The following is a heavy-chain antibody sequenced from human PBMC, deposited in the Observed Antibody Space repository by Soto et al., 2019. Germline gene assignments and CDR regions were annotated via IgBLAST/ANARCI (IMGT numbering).Heavy chain of an antibody. CDR3: TRVKYILSGPELLIS. Sequence: QVQLVQSGAEVRKPGASVKVSCKASGYTFTTYNINWLGQTTGEGLVWMGWMNPNRDNTIYAPKFQGRVTKSRKTSTLAAYLELRSLTSDDRAVYYCTRVKYILSGPELLISWGQGALVTVSS. CDR2: MNPNRDNT. V-gene: IGHV1-8*01. CDR1: GYTFTTYN. D-gene: IGHD3-10*01. J-gene: IGHJ5*02.